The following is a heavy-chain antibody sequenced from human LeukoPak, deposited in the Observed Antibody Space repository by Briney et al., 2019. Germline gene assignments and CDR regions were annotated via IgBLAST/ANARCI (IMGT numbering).Heavy chain of an antibody. CDR2: INPRGGST. CDR1: GYTFTSYG. J-gene: IGHJ4*02. D-gene: IGHD6-25*01. V-gene: IGHV1-46*01. Sequence: ASVKVSCKASGYTFTSYGISWVRQAPGQGPEWMGIINPRGGSTDYAQKFQGRVTMTSDTSTSTVYMELNSLTSDDTAVYFCARVGISAATADYWGQGTLVTVSS. CDR3: ARVGISAATADY.